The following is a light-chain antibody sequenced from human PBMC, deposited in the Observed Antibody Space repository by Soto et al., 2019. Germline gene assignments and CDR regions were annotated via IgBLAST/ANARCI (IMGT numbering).Light chain of an antibody. Sequence: EIVLTLSLATLSLSPGERVTLSCRASQSVSNSLAWYQQKPGQPPRLLIYDVSNRATGIPARFSGSGSGTDFTLTITSLEPEDFAVYFCHQRYNWPRVTFGQGTLLEIK. J-gene: IGKJ5*01. CDR3: HQRYNWPRVT. V-gene: IGKV3-11*01. CDR2: DVS. CDR1: QSVSNS.